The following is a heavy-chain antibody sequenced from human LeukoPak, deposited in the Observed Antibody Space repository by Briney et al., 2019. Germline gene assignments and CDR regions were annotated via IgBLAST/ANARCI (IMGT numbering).Heavy chain of an antibody. CDR1: GGSVSDYY. Sequence: QPSETLSLTCTVSGGSVSDYYWSWIRQPPGKGLEWIGHIYTSGSTNYNPSLKSRVTISVDTSKNQLSLKLRSVTAADTAVYYCARERREQLLPPYTRLVAYFDYWGQGTLVTVSS. CDR2: IYTSGST. J-gene: IGHJ4*02. V-gene: IGHV4-4*08. CDR3: ARERREQLLPPYTRLVAYFDY. D-gene: IGHD1-26*01.